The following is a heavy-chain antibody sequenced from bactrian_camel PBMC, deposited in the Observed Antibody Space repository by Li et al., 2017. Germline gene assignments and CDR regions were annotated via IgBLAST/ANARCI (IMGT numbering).Heavy chain of an antibody. V-gene: IGHV3S40*01. CDR3: AVYAPAFRGPGNYVCASGFHPGRKKD. CDR2: IYTGSGST. CDR1: GYTSKSAF. Sequence: DVQLVESGGGSVQAGGSLRLSCVASGYTSKSAFMGWFRQAPGKGLEWVAVIYTGSGSTAYADAVKGRFTISQDATKDTVHLQMTRLRPEDTAMYYCAVYAPAFRGPGNYVCASGFHPGRKKDWGQGTQVTVS. D-gene: IGHD1*01. J-gene: IGHJ4*01.